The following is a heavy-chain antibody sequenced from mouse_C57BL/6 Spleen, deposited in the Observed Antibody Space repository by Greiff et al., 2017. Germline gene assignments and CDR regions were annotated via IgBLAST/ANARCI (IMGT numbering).Heavy chain of an antibody. D-gene: IGHD2-2*01. CDR2: IDPENGDT. V-gene: IGHV14-4*01. Sequence: VQLKQSGAELVRPGASVKLSCTASGFNIKDDYMHWVKQRPEQGLEWIGWIDPENGDTEYASKFQGKATITADTSSNTAYLQLSSLTSEDTAVYYCTTFYGYDDGGFDYWGQGTTLTVSS. CDR1: GFNIKDDY. J-gene: IGHJ2*01. CDR3: TTFYGYDDGGFDY.